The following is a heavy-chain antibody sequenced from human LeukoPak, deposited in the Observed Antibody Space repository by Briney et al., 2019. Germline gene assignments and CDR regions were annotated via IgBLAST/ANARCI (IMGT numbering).Heavy chain of an antibody. CDR1: GFTFSSYG. CDR2: ISGSGGST. J-gene: IGHJ4*02. CDR3: AKGKGPRNYGDYFRGYYFDY. Sequence: GGSLRLSCAASGFTFSSYGMSWVRQAPGEGLEWVSAISGSGGSTYYADSVKGRYTISRDNSKNTLYLQMNSLRAEDTAVYYCAKGKGPRNYGDYFRGYYFDYWGQGTLVTVSS. D-gene: IGHD4-17*01. V-gene: IGHV3-23*01.